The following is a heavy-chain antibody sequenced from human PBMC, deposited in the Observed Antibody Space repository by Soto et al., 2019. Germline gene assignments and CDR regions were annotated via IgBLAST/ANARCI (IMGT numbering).Heavy chain of an antibody. D-gene: IGHD2-2*01. CDR1: VYTYTSYY. CDR3: ARAAMGCSSTSCGPENYYYYMDV. J-gene: IGHJ6*03. Sequence: GASVRLSCKASVYTYTSYYMHWVRLAPGQGLEWMGIINPSGGSTSYAQKFQGRVTMTRDTSTSTVYMGLSSLRSEDTAVYYCARAAMGCSSTSCGPENYYYYMDVWGKGTTVTVSS. V-gene: IGHV1-46*03. CDR2: INPSGGST.